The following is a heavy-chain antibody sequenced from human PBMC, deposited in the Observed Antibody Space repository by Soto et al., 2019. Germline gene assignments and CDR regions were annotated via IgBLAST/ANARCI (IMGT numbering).Heavy chain of an antibody. Sequence: SETLSLNSPVSGGSISSSSYYWGWIRQPPGKGLEWIGSINYSGSTYYNPSLKSRVTISVDTSKNQFSLELSSVTAADTAVYYCARRLKDYDYIWGSYRDCNAFDYWGQGTLVTVSS. D-gene: IGHD3-16*02. J-gene: IGHJ4*02. CDR3: ARRLKDYDYIWGSYRDCNAFDY. V-gene: IGHV4-39*07. CDR2: INYSGST. CDR1: GGSISSSSYY.